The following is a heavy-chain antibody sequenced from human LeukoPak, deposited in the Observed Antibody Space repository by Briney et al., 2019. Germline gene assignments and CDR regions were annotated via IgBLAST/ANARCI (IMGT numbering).Heavy chain of an antibody. V-gene: IGHV4-59*01. CDR2: IHYTGTT. D-gene: IGHD3-22*01. Sequence: SETLSLTCTISGSSMSSFYWSWIRQAPGKGLEWIEYIHYTGTTNYNPSLKSRVIISIDTSTNQFYLKLNSVTAADTAVYYCARSGYYYDSSGRNWFDPWGQGTLVTVSS. J-gene: IGHJ5*02. CDR1: GSSMSSFY. CDR3: ARSGYYYDSSGRNWFDP.